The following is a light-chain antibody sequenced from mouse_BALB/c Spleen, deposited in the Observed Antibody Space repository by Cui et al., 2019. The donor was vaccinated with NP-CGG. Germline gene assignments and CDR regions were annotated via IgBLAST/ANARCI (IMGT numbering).Light chain of an antibody. CDR1: TGAVTTSNY. Sequence: QPVVTQDSALTTSPGDTVTLTCRSSTGAVTTSNYANWVQEKPDHLFTGLIGGTNNRAPGVPARFSGSLIGDKAALTITGAQTEDEAIYFCALWYSNHWVFGGGTKLTVL. J-gene: IGLJ1*01. CDR2: GTN. CDR3: ALWYSNHWV. V-gene: IGLV1*01.